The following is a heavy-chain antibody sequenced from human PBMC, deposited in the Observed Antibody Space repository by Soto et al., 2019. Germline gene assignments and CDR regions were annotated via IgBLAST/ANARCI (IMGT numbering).Heavy chain of an antibody. D-gene: IGHD6-13*01. CDR3: ARVIAAAVVFDY. V-gene: IGHV1-18*01. CDR2: ISAYNGNT. CDR1: GYTFTSYG. J-gene: IGHJ4*02. Sequence: ASVKVSCKASGYTFTSYGISWVRQAPGQGLEWMGWISAYNGNTKYAQKLQGRVTMTTDTSTSTAYMELRSLRSDDTAVYYCARVIAAAVVFDYWGQGTLVTVSS.